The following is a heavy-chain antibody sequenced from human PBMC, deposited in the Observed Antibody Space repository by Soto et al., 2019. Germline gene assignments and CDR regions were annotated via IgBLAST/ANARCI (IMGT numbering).Heavy chain of an antibody. J-gene: IGHJ4*02. CDR1: GGSVSSGSYY. CDR3: AREGARLPRFFDY. D-gene: IGHD6-6*01. Sequence: SDTLSLTCTVSGGSVSSGSYYWTWIRQPPGKGLEWIGYIYYSGSTNYNPSLKSRVTISVDTSKNQFSLKLSSVTAADTAVYYCAREGARLPRFFDYWGQGTLVTVSS. CDR2: IYYSGST. V-gene: IGHV4-61*01.